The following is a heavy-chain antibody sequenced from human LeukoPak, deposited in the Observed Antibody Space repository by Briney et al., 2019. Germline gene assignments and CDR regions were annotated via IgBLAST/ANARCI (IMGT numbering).Heavy chain of an antibody. CDR3: ARGHSNQYYYYYMDV. CDR1: GFTFSGHW. V-gene: IGHV3-7*01. CDR2: INQGGSDK. Sequence: GGSLRLSCAASGFTFSGHWMSWVRQAPGKGLEWVANINQGGSDKYYVDSMKGRFTISRDNAKNSLYLQMNSLRAEDTAVYYCARGHSNQYYYYYMDVWGKGTTVTVSS. D-gene: IGHD4-11*01. J-gene: IGHJ6*03.